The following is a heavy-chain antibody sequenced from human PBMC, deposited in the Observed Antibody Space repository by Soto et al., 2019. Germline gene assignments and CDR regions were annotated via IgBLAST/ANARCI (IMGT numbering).Heavy chain of an antibody. CDR3: ARDLGYTSSWYYALHI. V-gene: IGHV3-33*01. J-gene: IGHJ3*02. CDR2: IWYDGSNK. Sequence: GGSLRLSCAASGFTFSSYGMHWVRQAPGKGLEWVAVIWYDGSNKYYADSVKGRFTISRDNSKNTLYLQMNSLRAEDTAVYYCARDLGYTSSWYYALHIWGQGTMVTVSS. CDR1: GFTFSSYG. D-gene: IGHD6-13*01.